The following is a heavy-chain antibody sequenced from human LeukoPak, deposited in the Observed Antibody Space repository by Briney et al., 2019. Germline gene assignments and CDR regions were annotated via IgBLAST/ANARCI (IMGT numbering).Heavy chain of an antibody. CDR2: IYYSGST. J-gene: IGHJ4*02. Sequence: SETLSPTCTVSGGSISSGGYYWSWIRQHPGKGLEWIGYIYYSGSTYYNPSLKSRVTISVDTSKNQFSLKLSSVTAADTAVYYCARGAYGSGSYYNPALFDYWGQGTLVTVSS. CDR3: ARGAYGSGSYYNPALFDY. CDR1: GGSISSGGYY. D-gene: IGHD3-10*01. V-gene: IGHV4-31*03.